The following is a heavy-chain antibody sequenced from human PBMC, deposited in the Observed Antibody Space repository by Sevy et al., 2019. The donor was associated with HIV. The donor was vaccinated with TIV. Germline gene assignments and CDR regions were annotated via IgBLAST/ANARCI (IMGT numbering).Heavy chain of an antibody. CDR1: GGSITSLY. D-gene: IGHD1-26*01. J-gene: IGHJ4*02. CDR2: IYYNGHI. CDR3: AGENAWGRGYS. V-gene: IGHV4-59*08. Sequence: SETLSLTCTVSGGSITSLYWNWIRQPPGKGLEWIANIYYNGHINYNPSLKSRVTLSLDTSKIQFSLRLSSVTAAYTAMYYCAGENAWGRGYSWGQGTLVTVSS.